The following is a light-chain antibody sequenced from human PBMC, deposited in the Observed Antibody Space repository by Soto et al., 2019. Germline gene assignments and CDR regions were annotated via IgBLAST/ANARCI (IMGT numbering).Light chain of an antibody. CDR2: DAS. V-gene: IGKV1-33*01. CDR3: QQYENLPT. Sequence: DIQMTQSPSSLSASVGDRVTITCRASQSISSYLNWYQQKPGKAPKLLIYDASNLQTGVPSRFSGSGSGTDFTFTISSLQPEDIATYYCQQYENLPTFGQGTRLEI. J-gene: IGKJ5*01. CDR1: QSISSY.